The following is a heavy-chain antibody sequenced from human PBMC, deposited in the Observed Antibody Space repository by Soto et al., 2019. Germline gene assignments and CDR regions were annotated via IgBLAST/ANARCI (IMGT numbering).Heavy chain of an antibody. CDR1: GYTFISYA. V-gene: IGHV1-3*04. CDR3: ATAEGTVTTGWYGLDV. D-gene: IGHD4-17*01. Sequence: QVQVMQSGAEVKKPGASVKVSCMTSGYTFISYALNWVRQAPGQRLAWMGRINTGNGNTDYSQRFQGRITITRGTSATTTYMELTSLRPEDTAVYYCATAEGTVTTGWYGLDVWGQGTTVTVSS. J-gene: IGHJ6*02. CDR2: INTGNGNT.